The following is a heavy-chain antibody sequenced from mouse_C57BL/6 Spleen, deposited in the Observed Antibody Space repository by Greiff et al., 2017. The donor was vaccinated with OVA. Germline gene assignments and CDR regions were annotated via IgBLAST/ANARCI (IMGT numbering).Heavy chain of an antibody. J-gene: IGHJ1*03. CDR3: ERRDWYFDV. CDR2: ISSGSSTI. Sequence: EVKLVESGGGLVKPGGSLKLSCAASGFTFSDYGMHWVRQAPEKGLEWVAYISSGSSTIYYADTVKGRFTISRDNAKNTLFLQMTSLRSEDTAMYYCERRDWYFDVWGTGTTVTVSS. CDR1: GFTFSDYG. V-gene: IGHV5-17*01.